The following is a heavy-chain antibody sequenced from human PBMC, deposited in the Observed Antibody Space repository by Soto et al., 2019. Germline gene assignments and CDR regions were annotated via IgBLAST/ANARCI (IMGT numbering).Heavy chain of an antibody. J-gene: IGHJ3*01. D-gene: IGHD2-21*01. CDR3: AHAYGGTSWHKDDFDV. V-gene: IGHV2-5*02. CDR1: GFSFTADGVG. Sequence: QITLKESGPTLVKPTQTLTLTCIFSGFSFTADGVGVGWIRQPPGKALEWLALIYWDDDTRYSPSLKSRLTISNDTSKKQVVLTMTNMEPVDTATYYCAHAYGGTSWHKDDFDVWGQGTVVTVSS. CDR2: IYWDDDT.